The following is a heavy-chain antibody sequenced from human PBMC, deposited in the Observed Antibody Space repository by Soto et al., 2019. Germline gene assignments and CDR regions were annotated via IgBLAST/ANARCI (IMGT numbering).Heavy chain of an antibody. J-gene: IGHJ5*02. CDR3: ARGTYCSGGSCYLGNWFDP. D-gene: IGHD2-15*01. CDR1: GYTFTSYD. CDR2: MNPNSGNT. V-gene: IGHV1-8*01. Sequence: QVQLVQSGAEVKKPGASVKVSCKASGYTFTSYDINWVRQATGQGLEWMGWMNPNSGNTGYAQKFQGRVSMTRNTSISTAYMELSSLRSEDTPVYYCARGTYCSGGSCYLGNWFDPWGQGTLVTVSS.